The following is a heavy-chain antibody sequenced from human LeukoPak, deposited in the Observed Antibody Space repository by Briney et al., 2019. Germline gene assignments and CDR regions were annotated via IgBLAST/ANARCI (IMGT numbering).Heavy chain of an antibody. V-gene: IGHV3-23*01. D-gene: IGHD4-17*01. J-gene: IGHJ4*02. CDR1: GFTFSSYA. CDR2: ISGRGGRQ. CDR3: AKDRANDDGDQLDY. Sequence: PGVSLRLSCAASGFTFSSYAMNWVRQAPGQGLEWVSGISGRGGRQYYTDSVKGRFTISRDNFKSTLFVQMNSLRAEETALYYSAKDRANDDGDQLDYWGQGTLVTVSS.